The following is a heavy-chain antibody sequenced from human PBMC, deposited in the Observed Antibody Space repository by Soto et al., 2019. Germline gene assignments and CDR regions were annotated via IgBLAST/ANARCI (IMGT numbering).Heavy chain of an antibody. Sequence: GGSLRLSCAASGFTFSSYSMNWFRQAPGKGLEWVSSISSSSSYIYYADSVKGRFTISRDNAKNSLYLQMNSLRAEDTAVYYCARDGYYYDSSGYHDAFDIWGQGTMVTVSS. CDR3: ARDGYYYDSSGYHDAFDI. V-gene: IGHV3-21*01. CDR1: GFTFSSYS. J-gene: IGHJ3*02. D-gene: IGHD3-22*01. CDR2: ISSSSSYI.